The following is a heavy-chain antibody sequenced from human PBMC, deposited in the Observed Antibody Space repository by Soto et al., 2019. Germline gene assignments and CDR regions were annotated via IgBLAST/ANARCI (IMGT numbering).Heavy chain of an antibody. V-gene: IGHV3-23*01. CDR1: GFTLSIYA. Sequence: EVQLLESGGGLVQPGGSLRLSCAASGFTLSIYAMRWVRQAPGKGLEWVSAISGSGGSTYYADSVKGRFTISRDNSKNTLYLQMNSLRAEDTAVYYCAKNGADPYYYYGMDVWGQGTTVTVSS. CDR3: AKNGADPYYYYGMDV. CDR2: ISGSGGST. D-gene: IGHD2-8*01. J-gene: IGHJ6*02.